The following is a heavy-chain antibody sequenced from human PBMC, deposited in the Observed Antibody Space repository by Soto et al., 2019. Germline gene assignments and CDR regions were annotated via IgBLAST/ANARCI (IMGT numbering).Heavy chain of an antibody. CDR2: IYYSWST. CDR1: GGSISSGGYY. CDR3: ASTTLGEYCSGGSCHSDDAFDI. J-gene: IGHJ3*02. D-gene: IGHD2-15*01. V-gene: IGHV4-31*03. Sequence: QVQLQESGPGLVKPSQTLSLTCTVSGGSISSGGYYWSWIRQHPGKGLEWIGYIYYSWSTYYNPSLKSRVTISVDTSKNQFSLKLSSVTAADTAVYYCASTTLGEYCSGGSCHSDDAFDIWGQGTMVTVSS.